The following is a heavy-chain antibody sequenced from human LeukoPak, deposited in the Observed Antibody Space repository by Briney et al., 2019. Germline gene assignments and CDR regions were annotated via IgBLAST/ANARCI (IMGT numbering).Heavy chain of an antibody. V-gene: IGHV3-21*01. CDR1: GVTFSTYW. Sequence: GGSLRLSCAVSGVTFSTYWMTWVRQAPGKGLEWVSSISSSSSYIYYADSVKGRFTISRDNAKNSLYLQMNSLRAEDTAVYYCARGGVVPAAIGYXGXXTLVTVSS. D-gene: IGHD2-2*02. CDR3: ARGGVVPAAIGY. J-gene: IGHJ4*01. CDR2: ISSSSSYI.